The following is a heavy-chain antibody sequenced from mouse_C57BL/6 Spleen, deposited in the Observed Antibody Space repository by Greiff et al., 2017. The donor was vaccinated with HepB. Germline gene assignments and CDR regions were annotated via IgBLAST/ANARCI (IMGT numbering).Heavy chain of an antibody. V-gene: IGHV1-18*01. J-gene: IGHJ3*01. CDR1: GYTFTDYN. D-gene: IGHD4-1*01. Sequence: EVQLQQSGPELVKPGASVKIPCKASGYTFTDYNMDWVKQSHGKSLEWIGDINPNNGGTIYNQKFKGKATLTVDKSSSTAYMELRSLTSEDTAVYYWARRSWDVRFAYWGQGTLVTVSA. CDR3: ARRSWDVRFAY. CDR2: INPNNGGT.